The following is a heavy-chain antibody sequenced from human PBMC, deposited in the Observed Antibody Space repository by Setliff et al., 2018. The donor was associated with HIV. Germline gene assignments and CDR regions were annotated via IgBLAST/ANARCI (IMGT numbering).Heavy chain of an antibody. V-gene: IGHV1-2*04. CDR3: ARDYYGSSGYPIATYYFDY. D-gene: IGHD3-22*01. J-gene: IGHJ4*02. Sequence: ASVKVSCKASGYTFTSYYMHWVRQAPGQGLEWMGIINPSGGTNFAQKFQGWVTMTRDTSISTAYMELSRLRSDDTAVYYCARDYYGSSGYPIATYYFDYWGQGTLVTVSS. CDR1: GYTFTSYY. CDR2: INPSGGT.